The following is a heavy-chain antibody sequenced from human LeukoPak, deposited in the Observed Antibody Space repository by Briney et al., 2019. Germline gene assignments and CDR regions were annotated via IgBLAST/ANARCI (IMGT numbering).Heavy chain of an antibody. J-gene: IGHJ4*02. CDR2: IYYSGST. Sequence: PSETLSLTCTVSGGSISSYYWSWIRQPPGKGLEWIGYIYYSGSTNYNPSLKSRFTISVDTSKNQFSLKLRPVTAADTAVYYCATYYYDSSGYYYFDYWGQGTLVTVSS. CDR1: GGSISSYY. CDR3: ATYYYDSSGYYYFDY. V-gene: IGHV4-59*01. D-gene: IGHD3-22*01.